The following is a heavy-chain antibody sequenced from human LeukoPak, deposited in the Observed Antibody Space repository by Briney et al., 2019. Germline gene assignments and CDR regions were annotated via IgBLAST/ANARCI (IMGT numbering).Heavy chain of an antibody. V-gene: IGHV4-59*01. CDR3: ARASRITIFGVATNYMDV. CDR1: GGSISSYY. D-gene: IGHD3-3*01. CDR2: IYYSGST. J-gene: IGHJ6*03. Sequence: PSETLSLTCTVSGGSISSYYWSWIRQPPGKGLEWIGYIYYSGSTNYNPSLKSRVTISVDTSKNQFSLKLSSVTAADTAVYYCARASRITIFGVATNYMDVWAKGPRSPSP.